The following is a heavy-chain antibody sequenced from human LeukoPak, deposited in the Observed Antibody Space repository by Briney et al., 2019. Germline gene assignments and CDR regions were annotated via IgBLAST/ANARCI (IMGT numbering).Heavy chain of an antibody. CDR2: ISSNGGST. V-gene: IGHV3-64*01. J-gene: IGHJ4*02. CDR3: ARGPRVLGYCSSTSCYANY. D-gene: IGHD2-2*01. Sequence: GGSLRLSCAASGFTFSSYAMHWVRQAPGKGLEYVSAISSNGGSTYYANSVKGRFTISRDNSKNTLYLQMGSLRAGDMAVYYCARGPRVLGYCSSTSCYANYWGQGTLVTVSS. CDR1: GFTFSSYA.